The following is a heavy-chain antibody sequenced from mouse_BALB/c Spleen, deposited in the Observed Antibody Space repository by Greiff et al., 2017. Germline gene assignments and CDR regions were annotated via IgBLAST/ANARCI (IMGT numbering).Heavy chain of an antibody. D-gene: IGHD2-3*01. Sequence: EVQLVESGGGLVKPGGSLKLSCAASGFTFSSYAMSWVRQTPEKRLEWVASISSGGSTYYPDSVKGRFTISRDNARNILYLQMSSLRSEDTAMYYCARGNGYYPYWGQGTTLTVSS. J-gene: IGHJ2*01. CDR2: ISSGGST. CDR1: GFTFSSYA. CDR3: ARGNGYYPY. V-gene: IGHV5-6-5*01.